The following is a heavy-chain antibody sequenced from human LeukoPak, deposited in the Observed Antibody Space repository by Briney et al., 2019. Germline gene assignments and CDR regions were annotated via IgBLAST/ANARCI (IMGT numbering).Heavy chain of an antibody. CDR3: ARATVTRWFDP. Sequence: GGSLRLSCAASGFNVSTNYMSWVRQAPGKGLEWVSIIYSGGSAYYADSVKGRFTISRDNSKNTLYLQMNSLRAEDTAVYYCARATVTRWFDPWGQGTLVTVSS. CDR2: IYSGGSA. D-gene: IGHD4-17*01. V-gene: IGHV3-66*01. J-gene: IGHJ5*02. CDR1: GFNVSTNY.